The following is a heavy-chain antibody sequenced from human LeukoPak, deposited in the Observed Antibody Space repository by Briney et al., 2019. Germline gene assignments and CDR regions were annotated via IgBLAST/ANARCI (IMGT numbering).Heavy chain of an antibody. CDR1: GYTFTSYG. V-gene: IGHV1-18*01. CDR3: ARAPFYCSGGSCSPGDY. CDR2: ISAYNGNT. J-gene: IGHJ4*02. Sequence: ASVKVSCKASGYTFTSYGISWVRQAPGQGLEWMGWISAYNGNTNYAQKLQGRVTMTTDTSTSTAYMELGSLRSDDTAVYYCARAPFYCSGGSCSPGDYWGQGTLVTVSS. D-gene: IGHD2-15*01.